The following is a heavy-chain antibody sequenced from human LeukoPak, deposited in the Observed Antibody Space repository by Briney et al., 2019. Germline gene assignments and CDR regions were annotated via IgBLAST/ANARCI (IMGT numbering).Heavy chain of an antibody. CDR3: AGGGLWHYSSGWYGRIPY. J-gene: IGHJ4*02. Sequence: ASVKVSCKASGYTFTSYYMHWVRQAPGQGLEWMGIINPSGGSTSYAQKFQGRVTMTRDTSTSTVYMELSSLRSEDTAVYYCAGGGLWHYSSGWYGRIPYWGQGTLVTVSS. CDR2: INPSGGST. D-gene: IGHD6-19*01. V-gene: IGHV1-46*01. CDR1: GYTFTSYY.